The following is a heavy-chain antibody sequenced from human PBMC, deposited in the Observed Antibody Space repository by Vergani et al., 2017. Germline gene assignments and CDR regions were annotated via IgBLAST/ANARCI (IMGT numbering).Heavy chain of an antibody. CDR1: GSSISSYY. CDR2: IYTSGST. Sequence: QVQLQESGPGLVKPSETLSLTCTVSGSSISSYYWSWIRQPAGKGLEWIGRIYTSGSTNYNPSLKSRVTMSVDTSKNQFSLKLSSVTAADTAVYYCAKLQGHCSSTSCEGYYYYMDVWGKGTTVTVSS. D-gene: IGHD2-2*01. J-gene: IGHJ6*03. V-gene: IGHV4-4*07. CDR3: AKLQGHCSSTSCEGYYYYMDV.